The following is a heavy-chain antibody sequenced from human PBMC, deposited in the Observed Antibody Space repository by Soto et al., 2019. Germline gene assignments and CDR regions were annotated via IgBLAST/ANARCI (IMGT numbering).Heavy chain of an antibody. D-gene: IGHD2-21*02. CDR2: LAYDGSQK. Sequence: QVHLVESGGGVVQPGTSLTLTCTASGFTFRSSGMHRVRQAPGKGLEWLAFLAYDGSQKFYADSVKGRFSISRDNTKNTLYLHMSSLTAEDTAIYYCAIVRVTDSPLDHWGPGTLVTVSS. CDR1: GFTFRSSG. J-gene: IGHJ4*02. CDR3: AIVRVTDSPLDH. V-gene: IGHV3-30*03.